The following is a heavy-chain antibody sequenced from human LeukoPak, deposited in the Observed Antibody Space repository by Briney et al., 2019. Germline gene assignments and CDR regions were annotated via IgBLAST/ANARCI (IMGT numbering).Heavy chain of an antibody. CDR2: ISSSTNTI. CDR1: GFTFSSYS. Sequence: GGSLRLSCAASGFTFSSYSMNWVRQAPGEGLEWVSYISSSTNTIYYADSVKGRFTISRDNAKNSLFLQMNSLRDEDTAVYYCARGGYGANDDAFDIWGQGTMVTVSS. V-gene: IGHV3-48*02. D-gene: IGHD4-23*01. J-gene: IGHJ3*02. CDR3: ARGGYGANDDAFDI.